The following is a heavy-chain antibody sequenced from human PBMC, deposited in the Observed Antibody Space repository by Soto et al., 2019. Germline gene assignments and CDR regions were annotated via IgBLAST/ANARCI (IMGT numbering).Heavy chain of an antibody. Sequence: EVQLVESGGGLVQPGGSLRLSCAASGFTFSSYSMNWVRQAPGKGLEWVSYISSSSSTIYYADSVKGRFTISRDNAKNPLYLQMNSLRAEDTAVYYCARVSYDTVLSGFDYWGQGTLVTVSS. V-gene: IGHV3-48*01. CDR1: GFTFSSYS. CDR3: ARVSYDTVLSGFDY. CDR2: ISSSSSTI. J-gene: IGHJ4*02. D-gene: IGHD3-16*02.